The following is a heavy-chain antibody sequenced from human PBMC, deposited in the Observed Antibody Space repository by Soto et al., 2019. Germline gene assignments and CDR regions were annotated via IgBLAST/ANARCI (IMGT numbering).Heavy chain of an antibody. D-gene: IGHD1-1*01. CDR2: MSHSGGT. V-gene: IGHV4-34*01. Sequence: QVQLQQWGAGLLKPSETLSLTCAVYGGFVSSGSYYWSWIRQPPGKGLEWIGEMSHSGGTHFNPSLKSRVTISVDTSKNQLSLTMSSVTAADTALYYCARVERGTATTVVDACDIWGPGTMVTVSS. CDR1: GGFVSSGSYY. CDR3: ARVERGTATTVVDACDI. J-gene: IGHJ3*02.